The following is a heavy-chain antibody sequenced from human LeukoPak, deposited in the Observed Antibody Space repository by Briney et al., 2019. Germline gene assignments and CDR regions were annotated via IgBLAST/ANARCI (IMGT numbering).Heavy chain of an antibody. Sequence: GGSLRLSCAASGFTFSSYWMSWVRQAPGKGLEWVANIKQDGSEKYYVDSVKGRFTISRDNAKNSLYLQMNSLRAEDTAVYYCARAYYDILTGYSDPTSYGMDVWGQGTTVTVSS. V-gene: IGHV3-7*01. CDR3: ARAYYDILTGYSDPTSYGMDV. D-gene: IGHD3-9*01. J-gene: IGHJ6*02. CDR2: IKQDGSEK. CDR1: GFTFSSYW.